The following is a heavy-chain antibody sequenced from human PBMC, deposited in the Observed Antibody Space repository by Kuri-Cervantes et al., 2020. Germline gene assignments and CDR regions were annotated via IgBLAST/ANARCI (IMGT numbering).Heavy chain of an antibody. J-gene: IGHJ6*03. CDR2: INPSGGST. CDR1: GYTFTSYY. Sequence: ASVKVSCKASGYTFTSYYMHWVRQAPGQGLEWMGIINPSGGSTSYAQKFQGRVTITRDTSASTAYMELSSLRSEDTAVYYCARDGRIVGATTSINYYMDVWGKGTTVTVSS. V-gene: IGHV1-46*01. CDR3: ARDGRIVGATTSINYYMDV. D-gene: IGHD5-12*01.